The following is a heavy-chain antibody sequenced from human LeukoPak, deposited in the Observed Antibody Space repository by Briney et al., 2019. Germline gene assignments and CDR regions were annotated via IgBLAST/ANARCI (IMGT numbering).Heavy chain of an antibody. CDR2: IYYSGST. D-gene: IGHD2-15*01. CDR1: GGSISSSSYY. V-gene: IGHV4-39*01. J-gene: IGHJ6*02. Sequence: SETLSLTCTVSGGSISSSSYYWGWIRQPPGKGLEWIGSIYYSGSTYYNPSLKSRVTISVDTSKNQFSLKLSSVTAAGTAVYYCASTDCSGGSCYSRVRYYYYYGMDVWGQGTTVTVSS. CDR3: ASTDCSGGSCYSRVRYYYYYGMDV.